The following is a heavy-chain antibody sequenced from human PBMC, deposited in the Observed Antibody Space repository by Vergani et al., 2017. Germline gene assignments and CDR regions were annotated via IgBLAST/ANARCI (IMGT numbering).Heavy chain of an antibody. J-gene: IGHJ5*02. V-gene: IGHV3-13*01. CDR1: GFTFSSYD. Sequence: VQLVESGGGVVQPGRSLRLSCAASGFTFSSYDMHWVRQATGKGLEWVSAIGTAGDTYYPGSVKGRFTISRENAKNSLYLQMNSLRAEDTAVYYCASNLVVGDSSGNHWGQGTLVTVSS. D-gene: IGHD3-22*01. CDR3: ASNLVVGDSSGNH. CDR2: IGTAGDT.